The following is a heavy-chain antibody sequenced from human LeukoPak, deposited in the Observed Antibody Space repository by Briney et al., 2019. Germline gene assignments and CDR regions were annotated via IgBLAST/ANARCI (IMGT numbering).Heavy chain of an antibody. CDR1: GGSISSSSYY. Sequence: SETLSLTCTVSGGSISSSSYYWGWIRQPPGKGLEWIGIIYYSGSTYYNPSLKSRVTISVDTSKNQFSLKLSSVTAADTAVHYCARDNNYYGSGSYHDYWGQGTLVTVSS. V-gene: IGHV4-39*07. CDR2: IYYSGST. J-gene: IGHJ4*02. CDR3: ARDNNYYGSGSYHDY. D-gene: IGHD3-10*01.